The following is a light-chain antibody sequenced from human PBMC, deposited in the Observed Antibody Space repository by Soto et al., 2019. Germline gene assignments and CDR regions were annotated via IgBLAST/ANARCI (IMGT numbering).Light chain of an antibody. J-gene: IGLJ1*01. CDR1: SSDVGGYND. V-gene: IGLV2-14*01. Sequence: QSALTQPASVSGSPGQSITISCTGTSSDVGGYNDVSWYQQYPGKAPKLLMYVVDNRPSGVSNRFSGSKSGNTASLTISGLQSEDEAEYFCNSYTSSNTFVFGTGTKVTVL. CDR3: NSYTSSNTFV. CDR2: VVD.